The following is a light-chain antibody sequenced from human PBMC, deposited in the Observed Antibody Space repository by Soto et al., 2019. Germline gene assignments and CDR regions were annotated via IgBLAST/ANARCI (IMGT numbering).Light chain of an antibody. CDR2: DAS. CDR1: QSVSSY. Sequence: EIVLTQSPATLSLSPGERATLSCRASQSVSSYLAWYQQKPGQAPRLLIYDASNRATGIPARFSGSGSGTDVTLTIISLEPEDVAVYYCQQSSNWPPYTFGQGTKLEIK. V-gene: IGKV3-11*01. CDR3: QQSSNWPPYT. J-gene: IGKJ2*01.